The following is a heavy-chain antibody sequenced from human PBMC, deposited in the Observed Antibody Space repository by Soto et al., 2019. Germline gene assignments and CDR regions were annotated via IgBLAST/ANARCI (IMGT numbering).Heavy chain of an antibody. V-gene: IGHV1-58*01. CDR3: AADSVYSSSWTYCYVMDV. CDR2: LVVGSGNT. J-gene: IGHJ6*02. D-gene: IGHD6-13*01. Sequence: GASVKVSCKASGFTFTSSAVQWVRQARGQRLEWIGWLVVGSGNTNYAQKFPERVTITRDMSTSTAYMDLCSLRSEETAVYYCAADSVYSSSWTYCYVMDVWGQGTTVTVS. CDR1: GFTFTSSA.